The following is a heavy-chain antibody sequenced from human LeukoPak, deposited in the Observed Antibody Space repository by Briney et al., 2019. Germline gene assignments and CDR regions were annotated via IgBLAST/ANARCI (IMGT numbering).Heavy chain of an antibody. J-gene: IGHJ4*02. V-gene: IGHV1-8*03. Sequence: ASVKVSCKASGYTFTSYDTNWVRQATGQGLEWMGWMNPNSGNTGYAQKFQGRVTITRNTSISTAYMELSSLRSEDTAVHYCARGSPRVRGSYPIDYWGQGTLVTVSS. CDR2: MNPNSGNT. D-gene: IGHD1-26*01. CDR3: ARGSPRVRGSYPIDY. CDR1: GYTFTSYD.